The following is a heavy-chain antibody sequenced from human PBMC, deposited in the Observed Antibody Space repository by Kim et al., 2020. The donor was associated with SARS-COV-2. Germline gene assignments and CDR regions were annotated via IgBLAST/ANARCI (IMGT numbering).Heavy chain of an antibody. CDR2: INHSGST. Sequence: SETLSLTCAVYGGSFSGYYWSWIRQPPGKGLEWIGEINHSGSTNYNPSLKSRVTISVDTSKNQFSLKLSSVTAADTAVYYCARRTRQWLSRHYYYYMDVWGKGTTVTVSS. V-gene: IGHV4-34*01. CDR3: ARRTRQWLSRHYYYYMDV. J-gene: IGHJ6*03. CDR1: GGSFSGYY. D-gene: IGHD6-19*01.